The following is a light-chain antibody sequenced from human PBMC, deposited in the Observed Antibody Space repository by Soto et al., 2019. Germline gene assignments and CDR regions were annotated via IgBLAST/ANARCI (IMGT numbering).Light chain of an antibody. CDR1: QTVASN. Sequence: EIVMTQSPASLSVSPGEGATLSCRASQTVASNLAWYQQKPGQAPRLLIHGASTRATGVPARFSGSGAGTDFTLTISSLQSEDFAVYYYQQYHNRPPQYTFGQGTKLQIK. J-gene: IGKJ2*01. V-gene: IGKV3-15*01. CDR3: QQYHNRPPQYT. CDR2: GAS.